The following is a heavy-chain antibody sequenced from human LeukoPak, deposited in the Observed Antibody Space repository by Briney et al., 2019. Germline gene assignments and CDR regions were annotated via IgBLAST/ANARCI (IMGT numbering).Heavy chain of an antibody. V-gene: IGHV4-59*01. CDR1: GGSISSYY. J-gene: IGHJ5*02. D-gene: IGHD3-16*01. CDR3: ARHYGP. CDR2: IYYSGTT. Sequence: SETLSLTCTVSGGSISSYYWSWIRQPPGKGLEWIGYIYYSGTTKYNPSFESRVTLSVDTSKNQISLSLTSVTAADTAVYYCARHYGPWGQGTLVTVSS.